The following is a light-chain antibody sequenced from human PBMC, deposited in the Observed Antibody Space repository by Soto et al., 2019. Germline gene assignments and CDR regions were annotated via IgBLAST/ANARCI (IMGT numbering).Light chain of an antibody. J-gene: IGKJ2*01. V-gene: IGKV1-5*03. CDR2: KAS. CDR1: QSISSW. CDR3: QQYNSYLYT. Sequence: DIQMTQSPSTLSASVGDRVTITCRASQSISSWLAWYQPKPGKAPKLLIYKASILESGVPSRFSGSVSGTEFTLTISSLQPDDFATYYCQQYNSYLYTFGQGTEVDIK.